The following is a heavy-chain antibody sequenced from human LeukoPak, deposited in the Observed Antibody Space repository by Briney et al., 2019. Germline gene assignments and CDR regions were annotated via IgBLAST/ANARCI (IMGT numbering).Heavy chain of an antibody. V-gene: IGHV3-53*01. CDR2: IYSGGSP. Sequence: GGSLRLSCAASGFTVSSNDMSWVRQAPGKGLEWVSVIYSGGSPYYADSVKGRFTISRDDSKNTPYLQMNSLRAEPTAVYYCAKEFSDSSGYCWFDPWGQGTLVTVSS. CDR1: GFTVSSND. CDR3: AKEFSDSSGYCWFDP. D-gene: IGHD3-22*01. J-gene: IGHJ5*02.